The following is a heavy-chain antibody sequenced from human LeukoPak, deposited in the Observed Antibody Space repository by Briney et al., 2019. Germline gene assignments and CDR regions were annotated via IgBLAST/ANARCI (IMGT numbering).Heavy chain of an antibody. CDR3: VRHSSGWFFDY. CDR1: EFTFSTYN. J-gene: IGHJ4*02. CDR2: ISSSSTM. V-gene: IGHV3-48*04. D-gene: IGHD6-19*01. Sequence: PGGSLRLSCVASEFTFSTYNMNWVRQAPGKGLEWVSYISSSSTMYYADSVKGRFTISRDNAKNSLYLQMNSLRAEDTAVYYCVRHSSGWFFDYWGQGTLVTVSS.